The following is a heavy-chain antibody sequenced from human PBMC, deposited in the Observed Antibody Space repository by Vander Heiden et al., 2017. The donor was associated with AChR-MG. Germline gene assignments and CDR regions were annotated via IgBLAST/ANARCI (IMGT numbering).Heavy chain of an antibody. J-gene: IGHJ5*02. D-gene: IGHD5-12*01. Sequence: QLQLQESGPGLVKPSETLSLTCTVSGGSISRSSDYWGWIRQPPGKGLEWIGSIYYSGSTYYNPSLKSRVTISVDTSKNQFSLKLSSVTAADTAVYYCARQWGYLNWFDPWGQGTLVTVSS. V-gene: IGHV4-39*01. CDR1: GGSISRSSDY. CDR3: ARQWGYLNWFDP. CDR2: IYYSGST.